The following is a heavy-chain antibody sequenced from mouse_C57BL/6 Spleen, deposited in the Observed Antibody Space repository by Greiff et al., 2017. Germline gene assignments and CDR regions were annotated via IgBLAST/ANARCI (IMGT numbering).Heavy chain of an antibody. V-gene: IGHV1-66*01. Sequence: VHLVESGPELVKPGASVKISCKASGYSFTSYYIHWVKQRPGQGLEWIGWIYPGSGNTKYNEKFKGKATLTADTSSSTAYMQLSSLTSEDSAVYYCARDRTGWYFDVWGTGTTVTVSS. D-gene: IGHD4-1*01. CDR2: IYPGSGNT. CDR1: GYSFTSYY. J-gene: IGHJ1*03. CDR3: ARDRTGWYFDV.